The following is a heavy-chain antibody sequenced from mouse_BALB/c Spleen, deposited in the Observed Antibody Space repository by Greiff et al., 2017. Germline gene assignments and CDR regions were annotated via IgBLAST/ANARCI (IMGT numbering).Heavy chain of an antibody. V-gene: IGHV5-17*02. CDR3: ARFGYYAYYAMDY. Sequence: DVLLVESGGGLVQPGGSRKLSCAASGFTFSSFGMHWVRQAPEKGLEWVAYISIGSSTIYYADTVKGRFTISRDNAKNTPFLQMTRLRSEDTAMYYCARFGYYAYYAMDYWGQGTSVTVSS. D-gene: IGHD2-3*01. CDR1: GFTFSSFG. J-gene: IGHJ4*01. CDR2: ISIGSSTI.